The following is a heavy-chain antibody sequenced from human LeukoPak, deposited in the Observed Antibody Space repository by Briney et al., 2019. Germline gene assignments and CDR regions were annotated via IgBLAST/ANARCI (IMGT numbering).Heavy chain of an antibody. CDR3: ASQRYCSGGSCYPLDHGGGPDYYYYMDV. D-gene: IGHD2-15*01. Sequence: VASVKVSCKASGYTFNGYYMHWVRQAPGQGLEWMGWINPNSGGTSYAQKFQGRVTMTRDMSTSTVYMELSSLRSEDTAVYYCASQRYCSGGSCYPLDHGGGPDYYYYMDVWGKGTTVTVSS. V-gene: IGHV1-2*02. J-gene: IGHJ6*03. CDR2: INPNSGGT. CDR1: GYTFNGYY.